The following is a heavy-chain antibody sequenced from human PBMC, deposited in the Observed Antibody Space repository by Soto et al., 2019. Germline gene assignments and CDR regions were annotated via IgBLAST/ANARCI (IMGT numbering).Heavy chain of an antibody. CDR1: GYTFTTYD. CDR3: ARILTTDWYFDL. V-gene: IGHV1-18*01. Sequence: ASVKVSCKASGYTFTTYDISWVRQAPGQGLEWMGWISPYTGNTNYAQKFQDRVTMTTDTSTSTAYMEVRSLRSDDTAVYYCARILTTDWYFDLWGRGTLVTVSS. CDR2: ISPYTGNT. J-gene: IGHJ2*01. D-gene: IGHD4-17*01.